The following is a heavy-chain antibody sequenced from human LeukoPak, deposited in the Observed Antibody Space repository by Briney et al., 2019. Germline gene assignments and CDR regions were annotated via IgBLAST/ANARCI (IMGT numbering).Heavy chain of an antibody. J-gene: IGHJ3*02. CDR2: IYTSGST. V-gene: IGHV4-61*02. Sequence: PSQTLSLTCTVSGGSISSGSYYWSWIRQPAGKGLEWIGRIYTSGSTNYNPSLKSRVTISVDTSKNQFSLKLSSVTAADTAVYYCARADPSGGGYDPFDIWGQGAMVTVSS. CDR3: ARADPSGGGYDPFDI. CDR1: GGSISSGSYY. D-gene: IGHD5-12*01.